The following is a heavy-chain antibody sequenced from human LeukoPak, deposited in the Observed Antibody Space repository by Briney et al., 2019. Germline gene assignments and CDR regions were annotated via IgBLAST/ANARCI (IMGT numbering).Heavy chain of an antibody. J-gene: IGHJ4*02. Sequence: GGSLRLSCAASGFSFSSYAMNWVRQAPGKGLEWVSGISGSGGSTYYADPVKGRFIISRDNAENSLHLQMNSLRAEDTAVYYCARDGWPGSSYYRPFDYWGQGTLVTVSS. D-gene: IGHD3-10*01. CDR3: ARDGWPGSSYYRPFDY. V-gene: IGHV3-23*01. CDR2: ISGSGGST. CDR1: GFSFSSYA.